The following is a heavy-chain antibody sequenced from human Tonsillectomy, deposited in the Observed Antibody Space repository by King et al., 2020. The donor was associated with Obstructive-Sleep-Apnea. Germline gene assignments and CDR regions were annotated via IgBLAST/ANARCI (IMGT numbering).Heavy chain of an antibody. Sequence: VQLVESGGGLERPGGSLRLSCAASGFTFSDAWMSWVRQAPGKGLEWVGRIKSKADGGTIDYAAPGKGRFTISRDDAKNTLYLQMSGLKIEDTAVYYCTTGRRYSTRRGVDMWGYFDSWGQGTLVTVSS. CDR2: IKSKADGGTI. CDR1: GFTFSDAW. CDR3: TTGRRYSTRRGVDMWGYFDS. V-gene: IGHV3-15*01. D-gene: IGHD3-10*01. J-gene: IGHJ4*02.